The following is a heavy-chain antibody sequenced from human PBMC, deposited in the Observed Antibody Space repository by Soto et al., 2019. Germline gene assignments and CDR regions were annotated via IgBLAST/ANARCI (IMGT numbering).Heavy chain of an antibody. D-gene: IGHD3-3*01. CDR2: INPSGGST. CDR1: GYTFTSYY. CDR3: ARSTIFGVVTNWFDP. V-gene: IGHV1-46*01. Sequence: ASVKVSCKASGYTFTSYYMHWVRQAPGQGLEWMGIINPSGGSTSYAQKFQGRATMTRDTSTSTVYMELSSLRSEDTAVYYCARSTIFGVVTNWFDPWGQGTLVTVSS. J-gene: IGHJ5*02.